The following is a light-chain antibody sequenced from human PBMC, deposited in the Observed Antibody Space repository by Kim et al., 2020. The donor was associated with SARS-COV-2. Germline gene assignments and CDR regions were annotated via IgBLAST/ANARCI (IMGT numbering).Light chain of an antibody. V-gene: IGKV1-39*01. Sequence: SAPVGDRVTITCRASQSIENYVVWYQQKPGKAPKLLIYFASTLQSGVPSRFSGSGSGADFTLTITSLQPDDFATYFCQQTLTAPLTFGGGTKVEI. CDR2: FAS. CDR1: QSIENY. CDR3: QQTLTAPLT. J-gene: IGKJ4*01.